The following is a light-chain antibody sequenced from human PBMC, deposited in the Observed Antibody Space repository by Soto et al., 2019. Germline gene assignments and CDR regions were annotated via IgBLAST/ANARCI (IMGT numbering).Light chain of an antibody. Sequence: RASQSVSSSLAWYQQKPGQAPRLLIYGASTRATGAPVRFSGSGSGTEFTLTISSLQSEDFAVYYCQQYNNITQTFG. CDR3: QQYNNITQT. CDR1: QSVSSS. V-gene: IGKV3-15*01. J-gene: IGKJ4*02. CDR2: GAS.